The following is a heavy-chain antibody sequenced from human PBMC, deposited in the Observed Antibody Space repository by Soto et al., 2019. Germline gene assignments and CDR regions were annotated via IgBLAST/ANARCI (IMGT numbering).Heavy chain of an antibody. CDR3: ASRGGSGDFDY. CDR1: GYSISNGYQ. Sequence: LSLTCAVSGYSISNGYQWGWIRQPPGKGLEWIGNIYHSGSTYYNPSLKSRATISVDTSKNQFSLRLTSVTAADTAVYYCASRGGSGDFDYWGQGTLVTVS. V-gene: IGHV4-38-2*01. CDR2: IYHSGST. D-gene: IGHD3-3*01. J-gene: IGHJ4*02.